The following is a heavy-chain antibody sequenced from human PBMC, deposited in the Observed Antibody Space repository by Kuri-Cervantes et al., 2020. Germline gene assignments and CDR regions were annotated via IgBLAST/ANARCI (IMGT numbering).Heavy chain of an antibody. J-gene: IGHJ4*02. CDR1: GGSISSYY. D-gene: IGHD1-26*01. CDR2: IYYSGSA. Sequence: GSLRLSCTVSGGSISSYYWSWIRQPAGKGLEWIGSIYYSGSAYYNSSLNSRVTITVDPSNNQFSLKLSSVTAADTTVYYCARGVVGATGGQKHFDYWGQGTLVTVSS. V-gene: IGHV4-59*05. CDR3: ARGVVGATGGQKHFDY.